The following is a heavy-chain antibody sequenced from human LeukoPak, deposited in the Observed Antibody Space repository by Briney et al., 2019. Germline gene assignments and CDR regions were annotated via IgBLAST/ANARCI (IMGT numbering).Heavy chain of an antibody. V-gene: IGHV3-21*01. CDR1: GFTLSGYS. Sequence: GGSLRLSCVVSGFTLSGYSMNWVRQAPGKGLEWVSSISSSSKYIYYADSVKGRFTISRDNAKNSAYLEMNSLRAEDTAVYYCASRKTSTWNYDFWGQGTLVTVSS. CDR2: ISSSSKYI. CDR3: ASRKTSTWNYDF. D-gene: IGHD1-7*01. J-gene: IGHJ4*02.